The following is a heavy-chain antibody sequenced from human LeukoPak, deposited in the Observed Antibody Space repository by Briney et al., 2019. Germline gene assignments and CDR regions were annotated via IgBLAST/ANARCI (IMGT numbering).Heavy chain of an antibody. CDR1: GGSISSRSYY. Sequence: SETLSLTCTVSGGSISSRSYYWGWIRQPPGKGLEWIGSIYYSGSTYYNPSLKSRVTISVDRSKNQFSLKLSSVTAADTAVYYCARVSGSPLYYGLDVWGQGTTVTVSS. CDR3: ARVSGSPLYYGLDV. J-gene: IGHJ6*02. D-gene: IGHD3-10*01. CDR2: IYYSGST. V-gene: IGHV4-39*07.